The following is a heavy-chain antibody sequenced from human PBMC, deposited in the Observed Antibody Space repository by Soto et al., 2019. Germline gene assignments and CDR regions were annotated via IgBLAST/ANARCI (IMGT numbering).Heavy chain of an antibody. CDR3: ARGGQLELRWSYGMDV. J-gene: IGHJ6*02. V-gene: IGHV4-39*01. CDR1: GGSMSSSSYY. CDR2: IYYSGST. Sequence: SEALSLPCPVSGGSMSSSSYYWGWIRQPPGKGLEWIGSIYYSGSTYYNPSLKSRVTISVDTSKNQFSLKLSSVAAADTAVYYCARGGQLELRWSYGMDVWGQGTTVTVSS. D-gene: IGHD1-7*01.